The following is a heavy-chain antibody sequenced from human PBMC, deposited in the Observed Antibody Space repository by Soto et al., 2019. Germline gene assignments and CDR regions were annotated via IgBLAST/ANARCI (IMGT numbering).Heavy chain of an antibody. Sequence: QVQLVQSGAEVEKPGASVKVSCKASGYTFTGYYMHWVRQAPGQGLEWMGWINPNSGGTKYAQKFQGRVTMTRDTSISTAYMELSRLRSDDTAVYYCARGRSRDGQEIDYWGQGTLVTVSS. CDR2: INPNSGGT. CDR3: ARGRSRDGQEIDY. J-gene: IGHJ4*02. V-gene: IGHV1-2*02. CDR1: GYTFTGYY. D-gene: IGHD2-2*01.